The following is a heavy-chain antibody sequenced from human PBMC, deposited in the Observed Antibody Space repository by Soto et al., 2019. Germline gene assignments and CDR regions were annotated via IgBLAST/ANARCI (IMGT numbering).Heavy chain of an antibody. CDR2: IWYDGSNK. Sequence: GGSLRLSCAASGFTFSSYGMHWVRQAPGKGLEWVAVIWYDGSNKYYADSVKGRFTISRDNSKNTLYLQMNSLGAEDTAVYYCARDYHGYSSAGSYWGQGTLVTVSS. CDR1: GFTFSSYG. J-gene: IGHJ4*02. D-gene: IGHD6-25*01. CDR3: ARDYHGYSSAGSY. V-gene: IGHV3-33*01.